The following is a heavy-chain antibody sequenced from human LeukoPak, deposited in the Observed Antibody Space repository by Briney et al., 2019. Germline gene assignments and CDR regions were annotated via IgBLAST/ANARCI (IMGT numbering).Heavy chain of an antibody. CDR3: ALMVQGVVRY. D-gene: IGHD3-10*01. V-gene: IGHV6-1*01. CDR2: TYYRSKWYN. J-gene: IGHJ4*02. CDR1: GGSVSSNSSA. Sequence: PSQTLSLTCAISGGSVSSNSSAWSWIRQPPSKGLEWLGRTYYRSKWYNDYAVTVKSRITINPDTSKNQFSLQLNPVTPEDTAVYYCALMVQGVVRYWGQGTLVTVSS.